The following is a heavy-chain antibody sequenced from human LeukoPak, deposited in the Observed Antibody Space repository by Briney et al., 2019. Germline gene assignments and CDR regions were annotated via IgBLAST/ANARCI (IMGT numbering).Heavy chain of an antibody. J-gene: IGHJ4*02. CDR2: IYYSGST. Sequence: SETLSLTCTVSGGSISSYYWSWIRQPPGKGLEWIGYIYYSGSTNYNPSLKSRVTISVDTSKNQFSLKLSSVTAADTAVYYCARVSAVVPAAINYWGQGTLVTVSS. D-gene: IGHD2-2*02. V-gene: IGHV4-59*12. CDR1: GGSISSYY. CDR3: ARVSAVVPAAINY.